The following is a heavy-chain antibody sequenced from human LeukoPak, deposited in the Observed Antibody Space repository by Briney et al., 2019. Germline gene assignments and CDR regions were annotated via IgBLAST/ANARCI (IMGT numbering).Heavy chain of an antibody. CDR1: GFTFSSYA. V-gene: IGHV3-23*01. CDR3: AKGPTYYHDSSGYDLDY. Sequence: PGGSLRLSCAASGFTFSSYAMSWVRQAPGKGLEWVSAISGSGGSTYYADSVKGRFTISRDNSKNTLYLQMNSLRAEDTAVYYCAKGPTYYHDSSGYDLDYWGQGTLVTVSS. CDR2: ISGSGGST. J-gene: IGHJ4*02. D-gene: IGHD3-22*01.